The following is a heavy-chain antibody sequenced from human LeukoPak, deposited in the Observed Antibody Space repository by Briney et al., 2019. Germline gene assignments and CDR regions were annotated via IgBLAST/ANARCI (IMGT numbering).Heavy chain of an antibody. CDR2: IYSGGST. CDR3: AREYGDYAGYFDY. Sequence: GGSLRLSCAASGFTVSSNYMDWVRQAPGKGLEWVSVIYSGGSTYYADSVKGRFTISRDNSKNTLYLQMNSLRAEDTAVYYCAREYGDYAGYFDYWGQGTLVTVSS. V-gene: IGHV3-53*01. CDR1: GFTVSSNY. D-gene: IGHD4-17*01. J-gene: IGHJ4*02.